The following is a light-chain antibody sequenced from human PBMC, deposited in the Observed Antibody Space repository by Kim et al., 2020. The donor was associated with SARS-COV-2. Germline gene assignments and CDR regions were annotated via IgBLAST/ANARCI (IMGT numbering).Light chain of an antibody. Sequence: SVSPGQTASIPCSGDKLGNKNACWYQQRPGQSPVLVIYQDRLRPSGITERFSGSNSGNTATLTIGGTQAMDEADYYCQAWDSSTVVFGGGTKVTVL. CDR1: KLGNKN. V-gene: IGLV3-1*01. J-gene: IGLJ3*02. CDR2: QDR. CDR3: QAWDSSTVV.